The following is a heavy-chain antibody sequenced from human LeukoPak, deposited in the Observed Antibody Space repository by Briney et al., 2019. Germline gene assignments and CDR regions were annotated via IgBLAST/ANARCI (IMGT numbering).Heavy chain of an antibody. J-gene: IGHJ6*03. CDR1: GGSISSGGYY. V-gene: IGHV4-31*03. CDR3: ARSRYCSSTSCSYYYYMDV. Sequence: PSQTLSLTCTVSGGSISSGGYYWSWIRQHPGKGLEWIGYIYYSGSTYYNPSLKSRVTMSVDTSKNQFSLKLSSVTAADTAVYYCARSRYCSSTSCSYYYYMDVWGKGTTVTVSS. CDR2: IYYSGST. D-gene: IGHD2-2*01.